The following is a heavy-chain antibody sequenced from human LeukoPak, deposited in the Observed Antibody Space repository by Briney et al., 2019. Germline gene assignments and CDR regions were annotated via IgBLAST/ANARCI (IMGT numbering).Heavy chain of an antibody. CDR1: VYTFTSYD. J-gene: IGHJ4*02. CDR3: ARGGPRDGYNLDY. CDR2: MNPNSGNT. D-gene: IGHD5-24*01. V-gene: IGHV1-8*01. Sequence: GASVTVSCKASVYTFTSYDINWVRQATGQGLEWMGWMNPNSGNTGYAQKFQGRVTMTRNTSISTAYMELSSLRSEDTAVYYCARGGPRDGYNLDYWGQGTLVTVSS.